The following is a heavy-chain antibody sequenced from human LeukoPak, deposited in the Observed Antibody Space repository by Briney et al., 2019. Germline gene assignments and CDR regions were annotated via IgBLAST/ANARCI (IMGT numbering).Heavy chain of an antibody. J-gene: IGHJ4*02. CDR3: ARDRYGGNSDY. CDR2: IYYSGST. Sequence: PSETLSLTCTVSGGSISSGGYYWSWIRQPPGKGLEWIGYIYYSGSTNYNPSLKSRVTISVDTSRNQFSLKLSSVTAADTAVYYCARDRYGGNSDYWGQGTLVTVSS. D-gene: IGHD4-23*01. V-gene: IGHV4-61*08. CDR1: GGSISSGGYY.